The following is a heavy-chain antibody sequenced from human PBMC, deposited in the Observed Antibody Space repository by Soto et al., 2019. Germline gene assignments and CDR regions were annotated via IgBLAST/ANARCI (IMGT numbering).Heavy chain of an antibody. J-gene: IGHJ4*02. Sequence: GASVKVSCKASGYTFSNYGFSWVRQAPGQGLEWMGWISGYNGNTNYAERLQGRVTMTTDASTSTAYMELRSLRYDDTAVYYCAREGQLGYWGQGTPVIVSS. CDR1: GYTFSNYG. D-gene: IGHD6-6*01. CDR3: AREGQLGY. V-gene: IGHV1-18*01. CDR2: ISGYNGNT.